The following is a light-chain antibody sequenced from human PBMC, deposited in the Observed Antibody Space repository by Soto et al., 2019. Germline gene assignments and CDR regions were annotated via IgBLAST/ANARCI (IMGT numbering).Light chain of an antibody. V-gene: IGLV2-14*01. CDR1: SSDVGGYNY. CDR2: EVS. CDR3: SSYTSSRTRV. J-gene: IGLJ3*02. Sequence: QSALTQPASVSGSPGQSITISCTGTSSDVGGYNYVSWYQQHPGKAPKLMIYEVSNRPSGVSNPFSGCKSGNTACLTSSGLQAEDEADYYCSSYTSSRTRVFGGGTTVTVL.